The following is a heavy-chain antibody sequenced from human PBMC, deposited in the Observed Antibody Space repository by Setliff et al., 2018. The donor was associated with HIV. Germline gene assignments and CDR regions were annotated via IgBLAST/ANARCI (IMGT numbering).Heavy chain of an antibody. J-gene: IGHJ4*02. CDR3: AGDAGYKGAADY. V-gene: IGHV4-4*08. CDR2: IYKSGTT. Sequence: PSETLSLTCSVSGGSINSYHWSWIRQSPGKGLEWIGYIYKSGTTNYSSSLKSRVTISADPSKNQFSLKLTSVTAADTAVYYCAGDAGYKGAADYWGQGTLVTVSS. CDR1: GGSINSYH. D-gene: IGHD1-26*01.